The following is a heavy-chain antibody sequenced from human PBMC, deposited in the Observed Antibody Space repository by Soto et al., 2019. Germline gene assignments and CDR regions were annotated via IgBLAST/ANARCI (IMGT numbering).Heavy chain of an antibody. D-gene: IGHD4-17*01. V-gene: IGHV3-23*01. CDR2: INSNGEST. J-gene: IGHJ3*02. Sequence: PGGSLRLSCAASGFMFSTYAMNWVRQAPGKGLEWVSAINSNGESTYYADSVRGRFSISRDNSINTLYLQMRSLRPEDTAVYYCAHPRGYGVFDAVDIWGQGTMVTVSS. CDR3: AHPRGYGVFDAVDI. CDR1: GFMFSTYA.